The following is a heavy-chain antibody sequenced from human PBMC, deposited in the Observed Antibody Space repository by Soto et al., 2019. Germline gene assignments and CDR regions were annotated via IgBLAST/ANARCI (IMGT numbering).Heavy chain of an antibody. J-gene: IGHJ4*02. Sequence: SLRLSCAASGLTFSSYSMNWVRQAPGKGLEWVSYISSSSSTIYYADSVKGRFTISRDNAKNSLYLQMNSLRAEDTAVYYCARVEQQLVPENYFDYWGQGTLVTVSS. CDR3: ARVEQQLVPENYFDY. D-gene: IGHD6-13*01. V-gene: IGHV3-48*01. CDR1: GLTFSSYS. CDR2: ISSSSSTI.